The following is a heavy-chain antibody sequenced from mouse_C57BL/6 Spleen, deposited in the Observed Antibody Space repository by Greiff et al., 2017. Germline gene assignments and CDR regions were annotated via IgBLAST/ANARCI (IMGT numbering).Heavy chain of an antibody. Sequence: QVQLQQPGAELVRPGSSVKLSCKASGYTFTSYWMHWVKQRPIQGLEWIGNIDPSDSETHYNQKFKDKATLTVAKSSSTAYMQLSSLTSEDSAVYYCARSRDYYAMDYWGQGTSVTVSS. CDR2: IDPSDSET. J-gene: IGHJ4*01. CDR1: GYTFTSYW. CDR3: ARSRDYYAMDY. V-gene: IGHV1-52*01.